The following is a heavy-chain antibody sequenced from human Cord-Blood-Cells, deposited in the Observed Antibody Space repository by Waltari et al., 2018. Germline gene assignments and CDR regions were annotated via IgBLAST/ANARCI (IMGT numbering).Heavy chain of an antibody. V-gene: IGHV3-30-3*01. CDR3: AREAAAANDY. CDR1: GFTFSSYA. CDR2: ISYDGSNK. D-gene: IGHD6-13*01. Sequence: QVQLVESGGGVVQPGRSLRLSCAASGFTFSSYAMHWVRQAPGKGLEWVAVISYDGSNKYYADSVKGRFTISTDNSKNALYLQMNSLRAEDTAVYYCAREAAAANDYWGQGTLVTVSS. J-gene: IGHJ4*02.